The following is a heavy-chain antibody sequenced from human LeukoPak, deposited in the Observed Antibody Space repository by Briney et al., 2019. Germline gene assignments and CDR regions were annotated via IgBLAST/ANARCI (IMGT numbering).Heavy chain of an antibody. CDR2: ISSSGSTL. CDR1: GFTFSDYY. Sequence: PGGSLRLSCAASGFTFSDYYMSWIRQAPGKGLEWVSYISSSGSTLYYADSVKGRITISRDNAKNSLYLQMNSLRAEDTAVYYCARDHPGDDYFDYWGQGTLVTVSS. D-gene: IGHD5-24*01. J-gene: IGHJ4*02. V-gene: IGHV3-11*01. CDR3: ARDHPGDDYFDY.